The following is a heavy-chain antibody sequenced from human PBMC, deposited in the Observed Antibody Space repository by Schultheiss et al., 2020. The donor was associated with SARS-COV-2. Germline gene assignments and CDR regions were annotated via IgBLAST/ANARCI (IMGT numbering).Heavy chain of an antibody. Sequence: GGSLRLSCAASGFTFRNYWMHWVRQIPGKGLVWVSRINSDGSASSYADSVQGRFTVSRDNAGNTLYLQMNNLRVEDTAIYYCARARAEQHSPFSWGPIPHPTTWFDPWGQGTLVTVSS. CDR1: GFTFRNYW. CDR3: ARARAEQHSPFSWGPIPHPTTWFDP. J-gene: IGHJ5*02. CDR2: INSDGSAS. V-gene: IGHV3-74*01. D-gene: IGHD6-13*01.